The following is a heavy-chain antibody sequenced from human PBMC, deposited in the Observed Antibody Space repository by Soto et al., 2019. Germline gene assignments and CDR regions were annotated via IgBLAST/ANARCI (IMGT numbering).Heavy chain of an antibody. Sequence: GASVKVSCKASGYTFISYGVSWVRQDPGQGLEWMGWISAYNGDTNYAQKLQGRVTMTTDTSTSTAYMELRSLRSDDTAVYYCAREIAVAGHYYFAYRVQGTLVTVSS. CDR3: AREIAVAGHYYFAY. V-gene: IGHV1-18*01. CDR1: GYTFISYG. D-gene: IGHD6-19*01. J-gene: IGHJ4*02. CDR2: ISAYNGDT.